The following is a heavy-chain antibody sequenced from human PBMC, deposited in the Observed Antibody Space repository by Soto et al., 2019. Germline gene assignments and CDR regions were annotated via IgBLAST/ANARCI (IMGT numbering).Heavy chain of an antibody. V-gene: IGHV1-18*01. Sequence: ASVKVSCKASGYTFTSYGISWVRQAPGQGLEWVGWISAYNGNTNYAQKLQGRVTMTTDTSTSTAYMELRSLRSDDTAVYYCARDPPFFDSSGYYSNWFDPWGQGTLVTVSS. CDR1: GYTFTSYG. CDR2: ISAYNGNT. CDR3: ARDPPFFDSSGYYSNWFDP. J-gene: IGHJ5*02. D-gene: IGHD3-22*01.